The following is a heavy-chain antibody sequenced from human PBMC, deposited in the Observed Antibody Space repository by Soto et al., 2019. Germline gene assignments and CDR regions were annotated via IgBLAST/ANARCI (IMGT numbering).Heavy chain of an antibody. J-gene: IGHJ4*02. CDR1: GGSISSGGYS. D-gene: IGHD3-22*01. V-gene: IGHV4-30-2*01. CDR2: IYHSGSI. CDR3: AKDFVYDSSGYLPYFDY. Sequence: SETLSLTCAVSGGSISSGGYSWSWIRQPPGKGLEGIGYIYHSGSIYYNPSLKSRVTISVDRSKNQFSLKLSSVTAADTAVYYCAKDFVYDSSGYLPYFDYWGQGTLVTVSS.